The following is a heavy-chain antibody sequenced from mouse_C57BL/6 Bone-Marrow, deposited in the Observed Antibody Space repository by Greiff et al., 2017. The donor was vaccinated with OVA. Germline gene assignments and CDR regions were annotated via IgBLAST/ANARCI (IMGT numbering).Heavy chain of an antibody. CDR1: GYTFTDHT. J-gene: IGHJ2*01. CDR3: ARGPITTVPAGNFDY. Sequence: QVQLQQPGAELVKPGASVKMSCKASGYTFTDHTIHWMKQRPEQGLEWIGYIYPRDGSTKYNEKFKGKATLTADKSSSAAYMQLNSLTSEDSAVYFCARGPITTVPAGNFDYWGQGTTLTVSS. V-gene: IGHV1-78*01. CDR2: IYPRDGST. D-gene: IGHD1-1*01.